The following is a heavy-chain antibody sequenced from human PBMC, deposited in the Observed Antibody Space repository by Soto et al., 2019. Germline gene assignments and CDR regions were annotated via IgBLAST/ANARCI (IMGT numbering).Heavy chain of an antibody. CDR2: IYYSGST. Sequence: QVQLHESGPGLVKPSETLSLTCTVSGGSISTYYWSWIRQPPGKGLEWIGYIYYSGSTSYNPSLKRRVTISGDTSKNQFSLKLRSVTAADTAVYYCASDRSSGWDQGYGMDVWGQGTTVTVSS. CDR1: GGSISTYY. V-gene: IGHV4-59*01. D-gene: IGHD6-19*01. CDR3: ASDRSSGWDQGYGMDV. J-gene: IGHJ6*02.